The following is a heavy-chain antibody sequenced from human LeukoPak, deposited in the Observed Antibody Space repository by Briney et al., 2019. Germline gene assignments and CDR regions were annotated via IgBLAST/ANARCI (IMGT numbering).Heavy chain of an antibody. CDR2: INPNSGDT. V-gene: IGHV1-2*02. Sequence: GASVKVSCKASEYTFSVYHIHWVRLAPGQGLEWMAWINPNSGDTNYAQKYQGRVTMTTDTSTSTAYMELRSLRSDDTAVYYCARLYYYGAGGFGPGYGGQGPGVTVSS. J-gene: IGHJ4*02. CDR3: ARLYYYGAGGFGPGY. D-gene: IGHD3-10*01. CDR1: EYTFSVYH.